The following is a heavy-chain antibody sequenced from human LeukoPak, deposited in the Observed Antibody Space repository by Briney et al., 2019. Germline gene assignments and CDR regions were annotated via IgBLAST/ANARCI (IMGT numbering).Heavy chain of an antibody. J-gene: IGHJ4*02. CDR2: IYYSGST. V-gene: IGHV4-59*01. CDR3: ARVYSHSAHDY. CDR1: GGSISSYY. Sequence: TSETLSLTCTVSGGSISSYYWSWIRQPPGKGLEWIGYIYYSGSTNYNPSLKSRVTISVDTSKNQFSLKLSSVTAADTAVYYCARVYSHSAHDYWGQGTLVTVSS. D-gene: IGHD2-15*01.